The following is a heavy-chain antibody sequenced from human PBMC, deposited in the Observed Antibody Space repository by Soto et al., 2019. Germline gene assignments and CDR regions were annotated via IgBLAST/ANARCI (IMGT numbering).Heavy chain of an antibody. V-gene: IGHV1-2*02. CDR2: INPNSGGT. Sequence: QVQLVQSGAEVKKPGASVKVSCKASGYTFTGYYMHWVRQAPGQGLEWMGWINPNSGGTNYAQKLQGRVTMTRDTSISTAYMERSRLRSDDTAVYYCARLGSERGLINWFDPWGQGTLVTVSS. J-gene: IGHJ5*02. CDR3: ARLGSERGLINWFDP. D-gene: IGHD3-16*01. CDR1: GYTFTGYY.